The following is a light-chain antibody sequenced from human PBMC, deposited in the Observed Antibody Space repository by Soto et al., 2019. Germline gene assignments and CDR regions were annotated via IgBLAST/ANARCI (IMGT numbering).Light chain of an antibody. CDR3: SSYAGSNNLV. Sequence: QSALTQPPSASGSPGQSVTISCTGTGSDVGKYNFVSWYQQHPGKAPKLMIYEVTKRPSGVPDRFSGSKSGNTASLTVSGLQAEDEAYYYCSSYAGSNNLVFGGGTKLTVL. V-gene: IGLV2-8*01. J-gene: IGLJ2*01. CDR2: EVT. CDR1: GSDVGKYNF.